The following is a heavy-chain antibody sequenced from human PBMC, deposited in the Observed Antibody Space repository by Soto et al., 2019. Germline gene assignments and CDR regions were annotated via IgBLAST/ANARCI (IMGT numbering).Heavy chain of an antibody. CDR3: ARDPGYCTNGVCPIFDF. V-gene: IGHV4-59*02. Sequence: LSLTCTVSGDSVTNYFWSWMRQPPGKGLEWIGHMYHGGRTNYSPSLKSRVTMSLDSSKNQFSLNLSSVTAADTAVYFCARDPGYCTNGVCPIFDFWGQGVLSTASS. CDR1: GDSVTNYF. CDR2: MYHGGRT. J-gene: IGHJ4*02. D-gene: IGHD2-8*01.